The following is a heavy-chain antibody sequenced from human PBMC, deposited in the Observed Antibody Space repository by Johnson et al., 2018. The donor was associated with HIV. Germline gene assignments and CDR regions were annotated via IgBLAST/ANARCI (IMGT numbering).Heavy chain of an antibody. Sequence: MQLVESGGGLVKPGGSLRLSCAASRFTFDDYGMSWVRQAPGKGLEWVSGINWTGGSTGYADSVKGRFTISRDNAKNSLYLQMNSLRAEDTALYYCARALVVITDGHAFDIWGQGTMVTVSS. CDR2: INWTGGST. CDR1: RFTFDDYG. CDR3: ARALVVITDGHAFDI. D-gene: IGHD3-22*01. V-gene: IGHV3-20*04. J-gene: IGHJ3*02.